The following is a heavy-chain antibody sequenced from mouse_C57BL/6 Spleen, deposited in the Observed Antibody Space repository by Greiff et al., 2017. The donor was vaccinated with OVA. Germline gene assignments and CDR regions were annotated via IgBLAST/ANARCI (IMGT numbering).Heavy chain of an antibody. D-gene: IGHD2-4*01. CDR3: ARRYYDYPYYFDY. J-gene: IGHJ2*01. CDR1: GYTFTSYD. Sequence: QVQLKESGPELVKPGASVKLSCKASGYTFTSYDINWVKQRPGQGLEWIGWIYPRDGSTKYNEKFKGKATLTVDTSSSTAYMELHSLTSEDSAVYFCARRYYDYPYYFDYWGQGTTLTVSS. V-gene: IGHV1-85*01. CDR2: IYPRDGST.